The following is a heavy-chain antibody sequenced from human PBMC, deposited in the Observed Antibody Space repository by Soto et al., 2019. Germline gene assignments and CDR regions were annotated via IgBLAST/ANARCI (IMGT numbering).Heavy chain of an antibody. D-gene: IGHD3-9*01. CDR3: ARAPDILTGPDY. CDR1: GFTFSSYS. V-gene: IGHV3-21*01. J-gene: IGHJ4*02. CDR2: ISSNSYYI. Sequence: GGSLRLSCAASGFTFSSYSMNWVRQAPGKGLEWVSSISSNSYYIYYADSVKGRFTISRDNAKNSLYLQMNSLRAEDTAVYYCARAPDILTGPDYWGQGTLVTVSS.